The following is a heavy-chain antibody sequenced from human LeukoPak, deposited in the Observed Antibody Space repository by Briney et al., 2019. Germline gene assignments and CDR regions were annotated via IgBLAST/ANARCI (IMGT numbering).Heavy chain of an antibody. Sequence: ASVKVSCKASGGTFSSYAISWVRQAPGQGLEWMGGITPIFGTTNYAQKFQGRVTITADKSTSTAYMELSSLRSEDTAVYYCARGVVVTANYAFDIWGQGTMVTVSS. V-gene: IGHV1-69*06. CDR2: ITPIFGTT. CDR1: GGTFSSYA. CDR3: ARGVVVTANYAFDI. J-gene: IGHJ3*02. D-gene: IGHD2-21*02.